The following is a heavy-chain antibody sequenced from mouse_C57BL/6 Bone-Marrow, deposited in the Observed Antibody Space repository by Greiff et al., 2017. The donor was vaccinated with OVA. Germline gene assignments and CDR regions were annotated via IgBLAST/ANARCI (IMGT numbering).Heavy chain of an antibody. J-gene: IGHJ4*01. CDR1: GYTFTGYW. CDR3: ARPHYEYDDGDVSYAMDY. D-gene: IGHD2-4*01. Sequence: VQLQQSGAELMKPGASVKLSCKATGYTFTGYWIEWVKQRPGPGLEWIGEILPGSGSTNYNEKFKGKATFTADTSSNTAYMQLSSLPTEDSAIYYCARPHYEYDDGDVSYAMDYWGQGTSVTVSS. V-gene: IGHV1-9*01. CDR2: ILPGSGST.